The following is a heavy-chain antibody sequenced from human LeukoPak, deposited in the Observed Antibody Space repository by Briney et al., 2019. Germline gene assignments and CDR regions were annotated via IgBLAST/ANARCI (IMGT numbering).Heavy chain of an antibody. CDR2: LQSAGGT. V-gene: IGHV3-53*04. J-gene: IGHJ4*02. CDR1: GLTVSSNY. CDR3: ARALYSGYVSFDY. D-gene: IGHD5-12*01. Sequence: PGGSLRLSCAAPGLTVSSNYMTWVRQAPGKGLEWVSTLQSAGGTYYADSVEGRFTISRHISKNTVYLQMNNLRADDTAVYYCARALYSGYVSFDYWGQGTLVTVSS.